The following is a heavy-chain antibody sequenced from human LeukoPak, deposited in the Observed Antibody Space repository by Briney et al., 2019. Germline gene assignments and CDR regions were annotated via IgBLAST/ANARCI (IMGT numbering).Heavy chain of an antibody. J-gene: IGHJ3*02. CDR3: ANLDYVWGSYRSRPAFDI. V-gene: IGHV3-66*01. Sequence: GGSLRLSCEASEFTVTTNHMSWVRQAPGKGLEWVSTMYSDGRTFYADFVKGRFTISRDDSQNIVYLQMNSLRAEDTAVYYCANLDYVWGSYRSRPAFDIWGQGTMVTVSS. D-gene: IGHD3-16*02. CDR1: EFTVTTNH. CDR2: MYSDGRT.